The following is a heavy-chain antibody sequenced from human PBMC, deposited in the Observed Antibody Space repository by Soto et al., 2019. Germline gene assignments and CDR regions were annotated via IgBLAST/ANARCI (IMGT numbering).Heavy chain of an antibody. Sequence: EVQLVESGVFVVQPGGSLRLSCATSGFTFDDYTMHWVRQAPGKGLEWVSLISCDGGSTYYADSVEGRFTISRDNSKNSLYLQMNTLRTEDTALYYFAKDIYPEGALDYWGQGTLVTVSA. CDR2: ISCDGGST. D-gene: IGHD1-26*01. V-gene: IGHV3-43*01. CDR1: GFTFDDYT. J-gene: IGHJ4*02. CDR3: AKDIYPEGALDY.